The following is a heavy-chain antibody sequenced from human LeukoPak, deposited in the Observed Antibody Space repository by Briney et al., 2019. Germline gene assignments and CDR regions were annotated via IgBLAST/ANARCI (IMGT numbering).Heavy chain of an antibody. CDR2: IYYRGTS. D-gene: IGHD2-15*01. V-gene: IGHV4-59*08. J-gene: IGHJ4*02. CDR3: ARHYCSGGNCYYFDH. CDR1: GGSISGYY. Sequence: PSETLSLTCTVSGGSISGYYWSWIRQPPGQGLEWIGFIYYRGTSKYNPSLMSRVTMSVDTSKNQASLKLSPVTAADTAVYYCARHYCSGGNCYYFDHWGQGTLVTVSS.